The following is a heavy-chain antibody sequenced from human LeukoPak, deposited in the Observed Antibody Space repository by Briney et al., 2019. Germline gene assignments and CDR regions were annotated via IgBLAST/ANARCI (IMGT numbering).Heavy chain of an antibody. CDR2: ISAYNGNT. J-gene: IGHJ5*02. CDR1: GYTFTSYG. D-gene: IGHD2-15*01. V-gene: IGHV1-18*01. Sequence: GASVKVSCKASGYTFTSYGISWVRQAPGQGLEWMGWISAYNGNTNYAQKLQGRVTMTTGTSTSTAYMELRSLRSDDTAVYYCARDRPVVAATRWFDPWGQGTLVTVSS. CDR3: ARDRPVVAATRWFDP.